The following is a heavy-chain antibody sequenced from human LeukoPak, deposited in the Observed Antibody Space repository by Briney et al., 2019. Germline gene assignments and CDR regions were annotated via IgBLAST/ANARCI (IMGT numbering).Heavy chain of an antibody. V-gene: IGHV4-4*07. J-gene: IGHJ4*02. CDR1: GGSISSYY. Sequence: SETLSLTCTVSGGSISSYYGSWIRQPAGKGLEWIGRIYTSGSTNYNPSRKSRVTMSVDTSKNQFSLKLSSVTAADTAVYYCARVPYDFWSGSFFDYWGQGTLVTVSS. CDR3: ARVPYDFWSGSFFDY. D-gene: IGHD3-3*01. CDR2: IYTSGST.